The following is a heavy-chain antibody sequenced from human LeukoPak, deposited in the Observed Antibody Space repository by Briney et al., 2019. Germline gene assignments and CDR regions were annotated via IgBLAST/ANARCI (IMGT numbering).Heavy chain of an antibody. J-gene: IGHJ4*02. CDR1: GFTFSSYS. Sequence: GGSLRLSCAASGFTFSSYSMNWVRQAPGKGLEWVSPISSSSSYIYYADSVKGRFTISRDNAKNSLYLQMNSLRAEDTAVYYCARDYETTGIVGWFGESPPDYWGQGTLVTVSS. CDR3: ARDYETTGIVGWFGESPPDY. V-gene: IGHV3-21*01. CDR2: ISSSSSYI. D-gene: IGHD3-10*01.